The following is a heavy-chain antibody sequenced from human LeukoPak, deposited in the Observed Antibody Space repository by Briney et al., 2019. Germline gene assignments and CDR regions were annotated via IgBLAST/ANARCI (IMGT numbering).Heavy chain of an antibody. V-gene: IGHV3-33*01. CDR2: LWYDGSNK. J-gene: IGHJ4*02. CDR1: GFTFSGYG. Sequence: PGGSLRLSCAASGFTFSGYGMHWVRQAPGKGLEWVSNLWYDGSNKFYVDSVKGRFTISRDSSKNTLYLQMNSLRAEDTAVYYCARAATTVTSLWYLDCWGQGTLVTVSS. CDR3: ARAATTVTSLWYLDC. D-gene: IGHD4-17*01.